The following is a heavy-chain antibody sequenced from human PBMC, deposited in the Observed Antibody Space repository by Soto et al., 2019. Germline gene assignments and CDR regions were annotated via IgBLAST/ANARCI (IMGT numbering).Heavy chain of an antibody. CDR1: GFTFRDYY. Sequence: QVQLVESGGGLVKPGGSLRLSCAASGFTFRDYYMTRIRQAPGKGLEWVSYISSSGTGIYYPDSVRGRFTISRDNAKNSLYLQMSSLRAEDTAVYYCARAYSDAFDIWGQGTMVTVSS. D-gene: IGHD2-21*01. J-gene: IGHJ3*02. CDR3: ARAYSDAFDI. V-gene: IGHV3-11*01. CDR2: ISSSGTGI.